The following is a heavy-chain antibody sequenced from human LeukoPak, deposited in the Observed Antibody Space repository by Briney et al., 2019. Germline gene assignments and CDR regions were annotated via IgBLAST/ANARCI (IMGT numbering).Heavy chain of an antibody. J-gene: IGHJ4*02. CDR1: GFIFNSYA. CDR3: AKDVKIGPADYYFDN. Sequence: GGSLGLSCAGSGFIFNSYAMHWVRQTPGKGLEWMAVIANDGRDKRYADSMKGRFTVSRDNSMHMVYLQMNSLRVDDTAVYYCAKDVKIGPADYYFDNWGQGTLVTVSS. V-gene: IGHV3-30*18. D-gene: IGHD2-2*01. CDR2: IANDGRDK.